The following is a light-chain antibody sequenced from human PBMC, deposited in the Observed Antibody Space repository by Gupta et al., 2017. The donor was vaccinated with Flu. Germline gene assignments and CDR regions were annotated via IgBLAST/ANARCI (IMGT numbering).Light chain of an antibody. J-gene: IGKJ2*01. V-gene: IGKV1-33*01. Sequence: DIQMTRSPSSLSASVGDRVTITCQASQDINSYLNWYQQKPGKPPILLIYEASTLETGVPSRFSGSGSGTDFSFTINSLQPDDIAVYYCQQCYENSHTFGQGNKLEVK. CDR1: QDINSY. CDR2: EAS. CDR3: QQCYENSHT.